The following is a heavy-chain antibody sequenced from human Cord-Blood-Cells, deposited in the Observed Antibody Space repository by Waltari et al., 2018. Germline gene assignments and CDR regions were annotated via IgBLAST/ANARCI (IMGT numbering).Heavy chain of an antibody. CDR3: VRVKCSGGSCYSAFDI. J-gene: IGHJ3*02. CDR2: IYYSGST. CDR1: GGSISSYY. D-gene: IGHD2-15*01. V-gene: IGHV4-59*01. Sequence: QVQLQESGPGLVKPSETLSLPCTVPGGSISSYYWSWIRQPPGKGLEWIGYIYYSGSTNYNPSLKSRVTISVDTSKNQFSLKLSSVTAADTAVYYCVRVKCSGGSCYSAFDIWGQGTMVTVSS.